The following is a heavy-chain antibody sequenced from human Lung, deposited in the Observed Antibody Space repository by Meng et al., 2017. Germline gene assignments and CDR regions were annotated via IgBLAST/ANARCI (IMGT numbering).Heavy chain of an antibody. CDR1: GFTFSSYS. CDR2: ISSSSSYI. J-gene: IGHJ6*02. D-gene: IGHD3-9*01. Sequence: GGSLRLSCAASGFTFSSYSMNWVRQAPGKGLEWVSSISSSSSYIYYADSVKGRFTISRDNAKNSLYLQMNSLRAEDTAVYYCASFDYLYYYYGMGVWGQGTTVTVSS. CDR3: ASFDYLYYYYGMGV. V-gene: IGHV3-21*01.